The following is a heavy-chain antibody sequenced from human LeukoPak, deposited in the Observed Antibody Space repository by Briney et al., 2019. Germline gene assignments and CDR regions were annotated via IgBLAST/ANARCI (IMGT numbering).Heavy chain of an antibody. CDR2: ISGSGGST. D-gene: IGHD3-16*02. CDR1: GGSFSGYY. J-gene: IGHJ4*02. V-gene: IGHV3-23*01. Sequence: ETLSLTCAVYGGSFSGYYWSWIRQPPGKGLEWVSAISGSGGSTYYADSVKGRFTISRDNSKNTLYLQMNSLRAEDTAVYYCAKGLITFGGVIVQPFDYWGQGTLVTVSS. CDR3: AKGLITFGGVIVQPFDY.